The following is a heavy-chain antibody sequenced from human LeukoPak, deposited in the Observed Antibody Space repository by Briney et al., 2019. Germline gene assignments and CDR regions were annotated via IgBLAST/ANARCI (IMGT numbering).Heavy chain of an antibody. CDR3: ARGFSSRTDYFDY. V-gene: IGHV3-7*01. CDR2: IKEDGSEK. D-gene: IGHD2-2*01. J-gene: IGHJ4*02. CDR1: GFTFSSYW. Sequence: GGSLRLSCAASGFTFSSYWMSWARQAPGKGLEGGAIIKEDGSEKYYVDSVKGRFTTSRDNAKNSLYLQMNSLRAEDTAVYYCARGFSSRTDYFDYWGQGTLVTVSS.